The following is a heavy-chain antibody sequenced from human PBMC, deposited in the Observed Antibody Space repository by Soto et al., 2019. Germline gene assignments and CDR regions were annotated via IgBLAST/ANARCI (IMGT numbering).Heavy chain of an antibody. J-gene: IGHJ6*02. CDR2: ISGSGGST. CDR1: GFTFSSYA. D-gene: IGHD4-17*01. V-gene: IGHV3-23*01. CDR3: AKQFTLTQVPYYYYYGMDV. Sequence: EVQLLESGGGLVQPGGSLRLSCAASGFTFSSYAMSWVRQAPGKGLEWVSAISGSGGSTYYADSVKGRFTISRDNSKNTLYLQMNSLRAEDTAVYYCAKQFTLTQVPYYYYYGMDVWGQGTTVTVSS.